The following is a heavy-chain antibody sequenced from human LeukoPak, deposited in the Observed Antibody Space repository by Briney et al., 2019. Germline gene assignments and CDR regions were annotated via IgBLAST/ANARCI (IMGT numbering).Heavy chain of an antibody. CDR1: GFNFSSSG. D-gene: IGHD3-10*01. CDR2: IGHDGSNK. CDR3: AAGAGGCFDY. J-gene: IGHJ4*02. V-gene: IGHV3-33*01. Sequence: PGGSLRLSCAASGFNFSSSGMHWVRQAPGKGLEWVAVIGHDGSNKNYADSGKGRFTISKDNSTHMLYLQMNSLRAEDTAVYYCAAGAGGCFDYWGQGTLVTVSS.